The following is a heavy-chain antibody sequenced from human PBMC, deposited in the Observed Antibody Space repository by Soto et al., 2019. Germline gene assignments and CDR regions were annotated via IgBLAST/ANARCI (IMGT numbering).Heavy chain of an antibody. CDR2: INHSGST. V-gene: IGHV4-34*01. Sequence: QVQLQQWGAGLLKPSETLSLTCAVYGGSFSGYYWSWIRQPPGKGLEWMGEINHSGSTNYNPSLKSRVTLSVDTSKNQFSLKLSSVTAADQVVYYCARGRKIPGLYCSGGSCYSDYWGQGTLVTVSS. D-gene: IGHD2-15*01. J-gene: IGHJ4*02. CDR3: ARGRKIPGLYCSGGSCYSDY. CDR1: GGSFSGYY.